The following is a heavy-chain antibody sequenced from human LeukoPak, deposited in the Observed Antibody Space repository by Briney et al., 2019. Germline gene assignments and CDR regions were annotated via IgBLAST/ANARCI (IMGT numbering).Heavy chain of an antibody. CDR3: ARDFFRGSS. CDR1: GFTFSSYS. J-gene: IGHJ4*02. Sequence: GGSLRLSCAASGFTFSSYSMNWVRQAPGKGLEWVSYISSSSSTIYYADSVKGRFTISRDNAKNSLYLQMNSLRADDTAFHYCARDFFRGSSWGQGALVTVSS. CDR2: ISSSSSTI. D-gene: IGHD3-3*01. V-gene: IGHV3-48*01.